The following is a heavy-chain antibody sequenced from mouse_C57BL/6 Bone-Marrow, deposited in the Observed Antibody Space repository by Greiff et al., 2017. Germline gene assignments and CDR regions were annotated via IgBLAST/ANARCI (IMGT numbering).Heavy chain of an antibody. CDR2: IHPSDSDT. D-gene: IGHD1-1*01. V-gene: IGHV1-74*01. Sequence: QVQLQQPGAELVKPGASVKVSCKASCYTFTSYWMHWVKQRPGQGLEWIGRIHPSDSDTNYNQKFKGKATLTVDKSSSTAYMQLSSLTSEDTAVYYCAIRGTTVGAEGFDYWGEGNALTVS. J-gene: IGHJ2*01. CDR1: CYTFTSYW. CDR3: AIRGTTVGAEGFDY.